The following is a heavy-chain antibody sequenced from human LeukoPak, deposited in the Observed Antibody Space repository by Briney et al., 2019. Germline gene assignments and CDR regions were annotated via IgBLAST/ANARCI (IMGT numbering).Heavy chain of an antibody. D-gene: IGHD4-17*01. V-gene: IGHV3-7*01. CDR3: ARDPGYGALDY. Sequence: ETLSLTCAVYGGSFSGYYWSWVRQAPGKGLEWVADINPDGSDKYYVDSLKGRFTISRDNAKNSLYLQMNSLRGEDTAVYYCARDPGYGALDYWGQGTLVTVSS. CDR2: INPDGSDK. CDR1: GGSFSGYY. J-gene: IGHJ4*02.